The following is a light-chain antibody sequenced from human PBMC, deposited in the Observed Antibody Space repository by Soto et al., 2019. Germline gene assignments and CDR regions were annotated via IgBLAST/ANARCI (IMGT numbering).Light chain of an antibody. V-gene: IGKV3-20*01. J-gene: IGKJ3*01. CDR3: QQYCRLKEFT. CDR1: QSVRSRY. Sequence: EIVLTQSTGTRTLSPGEIATLSCRASQSVRSRYLACYQQEPGQADRLLIYGASSRATAIPDRSSRLGPRTDFPLTTSRLEPEDVAVYYCQQYCRLKEFTFGPGAKVD. CDR2: GAS.